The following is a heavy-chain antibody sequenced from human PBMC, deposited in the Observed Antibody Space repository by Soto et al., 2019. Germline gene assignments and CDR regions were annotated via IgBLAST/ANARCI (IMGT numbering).Heavy chain of an antibody. D-gene: IGHD3-10*01. Sequence: QVQLVESGGGVVQPGTSLRLSCAASGFTFSSYPFHWVRQAPGKGLEWVAGIGFDGIIKLYADSVKGRFTISRDDSKNTLYLQMNSLRDEDTAVYYCARDLFRGTPDYFDYWGQGTLVTVSS. J-gene: IGHJ4*02. CDR3: ARDLFRGTPDYFDY. V-gene: IGHV3-30*04. CDR2: IGFDGIIK. CDR1: GFTFSSYP.